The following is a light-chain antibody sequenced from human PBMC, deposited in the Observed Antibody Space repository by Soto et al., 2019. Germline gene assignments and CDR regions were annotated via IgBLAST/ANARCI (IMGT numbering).Light chain of an antibody. CDR2: SAS. V-gene: IGKV3-15*01. J-gene: IGKJ5*01. CDR3: HQYGSSPPVT. CDR1: QSVGIK. Sequence: EVLMTQSPATLSVSPGERATLSCRASQSVGIKLAWYQQKPGQAPRLLMYSASTRATGIAARFSGGGSGTDFTLTISSLQSEDFAMYYCHQYGSSPPVTFGQGTRLEIK.